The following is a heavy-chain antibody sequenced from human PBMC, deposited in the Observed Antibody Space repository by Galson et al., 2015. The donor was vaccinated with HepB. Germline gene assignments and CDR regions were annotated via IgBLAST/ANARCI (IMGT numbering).Heavy chain of an antibody. CDR3: ARDRYYIIDY. D-gene: IGHD2-15*01. CDR1: GFSFSSTW. CDR2: IHSDGTST. Sequence: SLRLSCAASGFSFSSTWMHWVRQVPGKGPVWLSRIHSDGTSTIYADSVKGRFTISRDNAKNTLYLQMNSLRAEDTAVYYCARDRYYIIDYWGQGTLVTVSS. V-gene: IGHV3-74*01. J-gene: IGHJ4*02.